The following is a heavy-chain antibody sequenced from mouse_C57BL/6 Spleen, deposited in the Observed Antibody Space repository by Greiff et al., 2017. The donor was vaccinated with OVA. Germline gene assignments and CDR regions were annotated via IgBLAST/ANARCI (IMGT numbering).Heavy chain of an antibody. Sequence: QVQLKESGPGLVQPSQSLSITCTVSGFSLTSYGVHWVRQSPGKGLEWLGVIWSGGSTDYNAAFISRLSISKDNSTSQVFFKMNSLQADDTAIYYCARNWYYYGSSPYYYAMDYWGQGTSVTVSS. CDR1: GFSLTSYG. CDR2: IWSGGST. J-gene: IGHJ4*01. CDR3: ARNWYYYGSSPYYYAMDY. D-gene: IGHD1-1*01. V-gene: IGHV2-2*01.